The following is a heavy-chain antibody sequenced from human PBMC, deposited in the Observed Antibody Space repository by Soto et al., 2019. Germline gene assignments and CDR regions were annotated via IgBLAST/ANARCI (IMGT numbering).Heavy chain of an antibody. CDR1: GYTFITYG. CDR3: ARGTYKDF. D-gene: IGHD1-1*01. Sequence: QVQLVQSGAEVKKPGGSVKVSCKASGYTFITYGINWVRQAPGQGLEWMAWISAYNGNTYYAQNFQGRVTITTDTSTSTAYMELRSLRSDDTAIYYCARGTYKDFWGQGTLVTVSS. CDR2: ISAYNGNT. J-gene: IGHJ4*02. V-gene: IGHV1-18*01.